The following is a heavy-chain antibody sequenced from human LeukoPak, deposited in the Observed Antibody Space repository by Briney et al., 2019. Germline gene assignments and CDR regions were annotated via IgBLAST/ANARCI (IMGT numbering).Heavy chain of an antibody. CDR1: GFIFSSCD. V-gene: IGHV3-21*01. CDR2: ISSRGTYI. CDR3: ARGSITMVRGAHDAFDI. J-gene: IGHJ3*02. Sequence: SGGSLRLSCAASGFIFSSCDMNWVRQAPGKGLEWVSYISSRGTYIYYADSVRGRFTISRDNAKNSLYLQMNSLRAEDTAVYYCARGSITMVRGAHDAFDIWGQGTMVTVSS. D-gene: IGHD3-10*01.